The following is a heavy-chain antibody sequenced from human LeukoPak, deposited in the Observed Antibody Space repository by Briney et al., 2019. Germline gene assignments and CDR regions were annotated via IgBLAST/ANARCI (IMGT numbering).Heavy chain of an antibody. Sequence: GASVKVSCKASGYTFTNYGISWVRQAPGQGLEWMGWISAYNGNTQYAQKLQGRVTMTTDTSTSTAYVELRSLRSDDTAVYYCARVWQQLVKFDSWGQGTLVTVSS. CDR3: ARVWQQLVKFDS. CDR1: GYTFTNYG. CDR2: ISAYNGNT. V-gene: IGHV1-18*04. D-gene: IGHD6-13*01. J-gene: IGHJ4*02.